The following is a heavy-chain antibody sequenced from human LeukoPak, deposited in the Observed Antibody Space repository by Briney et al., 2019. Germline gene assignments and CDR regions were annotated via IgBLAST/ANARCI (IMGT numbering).Heavy chain of an antibody. Sequence: SQTLSLTCTVSGGSISSGSYYWSWIRQPAGKGLEWIGRIYTSGSTNYNPSLKSRVTISVETYKNQFSLKLSSVPAADTAVYYCASDTFYCGGDCSSPDAFDIWGQGTMVTVS. D-gene: IGHD2-21*02. CDR3: ASDTFYCGGDCSSPDAFDI. CDR1: GGSISSGSYY. V-gene: IGHV4-61*02. CDR2: IYTSGST. J-gene: IGHJ3*02.